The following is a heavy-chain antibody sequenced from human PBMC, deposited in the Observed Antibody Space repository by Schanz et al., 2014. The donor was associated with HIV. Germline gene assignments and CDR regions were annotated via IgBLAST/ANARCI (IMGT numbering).Heavy chain of an antibody. CDR2: ISAYNGNT. CDR3: ARGYCSGGTCYSGDY. V-gene: IGHV1-18*01. Sequence: QVQLVQSGAEVKKPGASVKVSCKASGYTFTSYGISWVRQAPGQGLEWMGWISAYNGNTHYAQNLQGRVTMTADTFTSTAYMELRSLTSDDTAVYYCARGYCSGGTCYSGDYWGQGTLVTVSS. CDR1: GYTFTSYG. J-gene: IGHJ4*02. D-gene: IGHD2-15*01.